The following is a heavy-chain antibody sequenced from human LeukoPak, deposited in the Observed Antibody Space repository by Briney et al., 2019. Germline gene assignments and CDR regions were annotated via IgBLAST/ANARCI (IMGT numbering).Heavy chain of an antibody. CDR2: IYTSGST. CDR3: ARXXXYYDXSGYPXTGXYFDY. D-gene: IGHD3-22*01. Sequence: SQTLSLTCTVSGGSISSGSYYWSWIRQPAGKGLEWIGRIYTSGSTNYNPSLKSRVTISVDTSKNQFSLKLSSVTAADTAVYYCARXXXYYDXSGYPXTGXYFDYWGQGTLVTVSS. CDR1: GGSISSGSYY. J-gene: IGHJ4*02. V-gene: IGHV4-61*02.